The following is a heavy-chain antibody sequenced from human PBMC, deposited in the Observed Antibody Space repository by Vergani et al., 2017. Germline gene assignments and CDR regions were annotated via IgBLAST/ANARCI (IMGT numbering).Heavy chain of an antibody. CDR2: VSYSGAT. Sequence: QVLLQESGPGLVKPSETLSLTCTVSGGSVDSRKHYWGWIRQPPGKGLEWIGTVSYSGATYYTPSLKNRVKVSLNTSENQFSLQMSSVTAADTAVYYCARDPTFGYFDWLGYYYYYGMDVWGQGTTVTVSS. J-gene: IGHJ6*02. V-gene: IGHV4-39*02. D-gene: IGHD3-9*01. CDR3: ARDPTFGYFDWLGYYYYYGMDV. CDR1: GGSVDSRKHY.